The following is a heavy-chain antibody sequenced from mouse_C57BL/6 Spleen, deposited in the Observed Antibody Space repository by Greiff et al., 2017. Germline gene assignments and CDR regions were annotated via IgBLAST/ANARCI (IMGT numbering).Heavy chain of an antibody. Sequence: VQLQQSGAELVKPGASVKISCKASGYAFSSYWMNWVKQRPGKGLEWIGQIYPGDGDTNYNGKFKGKATLTADKSSSTAYMQLSSLTSEDSAVYFCARGGNLYYAMDYWGQGTSVTVSS. J-gene: IGHJ4*01. D-gene: IGHD1-1*02. CDR2: IYPGDGDT. CDR3: ARGGNLYYAMDY. CDR1: GYAFSSYW. V-gene: IGHV1-80*01.